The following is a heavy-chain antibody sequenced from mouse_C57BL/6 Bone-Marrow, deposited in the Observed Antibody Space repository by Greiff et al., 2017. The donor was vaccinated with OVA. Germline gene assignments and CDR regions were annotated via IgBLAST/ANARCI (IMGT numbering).Heavy chain of an antibody. Sequence: QVQLQQPGAELVRPGSSVKLSCKASGYTFTSYWMDWVKQRPGQGLEWIGNIYPSDSETHYNQKFKDKATLTVDKSSSTAYLQLSSLASEDSAVYYCARQDFYLFAYWGQGTLVTVSA. J-gene: IGHJ3*01. V-gene: IGHV1-61*01. D-gene: IGHD5-1*01. CDR3: ARQDFYLFAY. CDR1: GYTFTSYW. CDR2: IYPSDSET.